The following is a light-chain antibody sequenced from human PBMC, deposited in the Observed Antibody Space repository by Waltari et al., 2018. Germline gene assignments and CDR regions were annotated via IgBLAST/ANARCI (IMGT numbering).Light chain of an antibody. CDR3: QQYNSYWT. J-gene: IGKJ1*01. V-gene: IGKV1-5*01. CDR1: QSISSW. Sequence: DIQMTQSPSTLSASVGDRVTITCRASQSISSWLAWYQQKPGKAPKLLIYDASSLESGVPSRFMGSGSGTEFTLTISSLQPDDFATYYCQQYNSYWTFGQGTKVEIK. CDR2: DAS.